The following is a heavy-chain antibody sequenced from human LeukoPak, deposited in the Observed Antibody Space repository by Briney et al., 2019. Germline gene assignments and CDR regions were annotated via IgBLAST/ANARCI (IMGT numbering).Heavy chain of an antibody. D-gene: IGHD3-10*01. CDR2: IYYSGST. CDR1: GGSISSGDYY. CDR3: AREYGITMVRGVIPEGIAFDI. V-gene: IGHV4-30-4*08. Sequence: SETLSLTCTVSGGSISSGDYYWSWIRQPPGKGLEWIGYIYYSGSTYYNPSLKSRVTISVDTSKNQFSLKLSSMTAADTAVYYCAREYGITMVRGVIPEGIAFDIWGQGTMVTVSS. J-gene: IGHJ3*02.